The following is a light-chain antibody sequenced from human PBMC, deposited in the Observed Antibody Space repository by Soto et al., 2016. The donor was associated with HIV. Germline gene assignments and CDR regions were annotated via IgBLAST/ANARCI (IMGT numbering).Light chain of an antibody. J-gene: IGLJ1*01. V-gene: IGLV3-21*01. CDR1: NIGTKS. CDR2: DDD. CDR3: QVWDSSSNHV. Sequence: SYELTQPPSVSVAPGKTARITCEGNNIGTKSVHWYQQKSGQAPVLVVYDDDDRPSGIPERFSGSNSGNTATLTLSRVEAGDEADYYCQVWDSSSNHVFGAGTKVTVL.